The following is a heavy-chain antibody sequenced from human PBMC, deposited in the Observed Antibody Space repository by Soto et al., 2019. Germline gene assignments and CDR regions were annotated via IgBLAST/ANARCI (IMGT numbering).Heavy chain of an antibody. CDR2: VSHDGRNT. CDR3: ATGGRQWLVTSDFNY. J-gene: IGHJ4*02. Sequence: VQLVESGGGVVQPGRSLRLSCAASGFTFSDYAMHWVRQAPGKGLEWVAVVSHDGRNTHYADSVKGRFTISRDSSKNTVCLEMTSLRAEDTAGDYCATGGRQWLVTSDFNYWGQGALVTVSS. V-gene: IGHV3-30*03. CDR1: GFTFSDYA. D-gene: IGHD6-19*01.